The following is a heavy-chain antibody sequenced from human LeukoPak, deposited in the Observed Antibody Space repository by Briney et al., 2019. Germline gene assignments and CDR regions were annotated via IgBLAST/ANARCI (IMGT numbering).Heavy chain of an antibody. V-gene: IGHV3-30*04. D-gene: IGHD5-18*01. CDR3: ARALEGYRYYFDY. J-gene: IGHJ4*02. Sequence: GGSLRLSCAASGFTFSSYAMHWVRQAPGKGLEWVAVISYDGSNKYYADSVKGRFTISRDNSKNTLYLQMNSLRAEDTAVYYCARALEGYRYYFDYWGQGTLVTVSS. CDR1: GFTFSSYA. CDR2: ISYDGSNK.